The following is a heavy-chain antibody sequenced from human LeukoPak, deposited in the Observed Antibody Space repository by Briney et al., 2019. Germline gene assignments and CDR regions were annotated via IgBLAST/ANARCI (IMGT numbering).Heavy chain of an antibody. Sequence: PGGSLRLSCAASGFTFDDYAMHWVRQAPGKGLEWVSGISWNSGSIGYADSVKGRFTISRDNAKNSLYLQMNSLRAEDTALYYCAKDSRGHSTGDFDYWGQGTLVTVSS. D-gene: IGHD5-18*01. CDR1: GFTFDDYA. J-gene: IGHJ4*02. CDR3: AKDSRGHSTGDFDY. V-gene: IGHV3-9*01. CDR2: ISWNSGSI.